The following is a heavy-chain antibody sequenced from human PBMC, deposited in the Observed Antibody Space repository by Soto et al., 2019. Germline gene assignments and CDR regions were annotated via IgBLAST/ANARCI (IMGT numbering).Heavy chain of an antibody. Sequence: SETLSLTCTVSGGSISSSSYYWGWIRQPPGKGLEWIGSIYYSGSTYYNPSLKSRVTISVDTSKNQFSLKLSSVTAADTAVYYCAIDHIAITMVRGVIRWFDPWGQGTLGTVSS. J-gene: IGHJ5*02. V-gene: IGHV4-39*01. CDR3: AIDHIAITMVRGVIRWFDP. D-gene: IGHD3-10*01. CDR2: IYYSGST. CDR1: GGSISSSSYY.